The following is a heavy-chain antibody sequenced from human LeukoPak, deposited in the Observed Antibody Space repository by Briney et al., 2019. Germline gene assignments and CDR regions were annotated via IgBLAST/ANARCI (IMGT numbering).Heavy chain of an antibody. Sequence: GRSLRLSCAASGFTFSSYGMHWVRQAPGKGLEWVAVIWYDGSNKYYADSVKGRFTISRDNSKTTLYLQMNSLRAEDTAVYYCARDAWYYDILTGYYHYYYGMDVWGQGTTVTVSS. J-gene: IGHJ6*02. CDR3: ARDAWYYDILTGYYHYYYGMDV. CDR1: GFTFSSYG. D-gene: IGHD3-9*01. V-gene: IGHV3-33*01. CDR2: IWYDGSNK.